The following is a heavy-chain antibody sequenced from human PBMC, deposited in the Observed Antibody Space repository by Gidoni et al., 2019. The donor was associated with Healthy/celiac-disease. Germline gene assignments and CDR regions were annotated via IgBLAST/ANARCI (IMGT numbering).Heavy chain of an antibody. CDR3: ARGLTGETSADWYFDL. CDR1: DGSFSGYY. D-gene: IGHD7-27*01. Sequence: QVQLQQCGAGLLKPSETLSLTCAVYDGSFSGYYWSWIRQPPGKGLEWIGEINHSGSTNYNPSLKSRVTISVDTSKNQFSLKLSSVTAADTAVYYCARGLTGETSADWYFDLWGRGTLVTVSS. CDR2: INHSGST. V-gene: IGHV4-34*01. J-gene: IGHJ2*01.